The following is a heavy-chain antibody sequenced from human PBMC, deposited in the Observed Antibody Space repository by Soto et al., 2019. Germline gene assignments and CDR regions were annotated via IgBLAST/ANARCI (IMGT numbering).Heavy chain of an antibody. J-gene: IGHJ2*01. D-gene: IGHD3-9*01. CDR3: ARLDGLTRGCYFDL. CDR2: IWYDGSNK. CDR1: GFTFSIYG. Sequence: QVQLVESGGGVIEPGRSLRLSSAASGFTFSIYGMHWVREAPGKGLEWVAVIWYDGSNKYYADSVKGRFTISRDNSKNTLYLQMNSLRAEDTAVYYCARLDGLTRGCYFDLWGRGTLVTVSS. V-gene: IGHV3-33*01.